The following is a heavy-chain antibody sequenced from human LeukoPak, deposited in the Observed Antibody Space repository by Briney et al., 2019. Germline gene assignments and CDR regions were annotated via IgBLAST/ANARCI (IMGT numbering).Heavy chain of an antibody. V-gene: IGHV3-15*01. CDR1: GFTFSNAW. D-gene: IGHD6-25*01. CDR2: IRSETNGGTT. Sequence: GGSLRLSCAAFGFTFSNAWMNWVRQAPGKGLEWVGHIRSETNGGTTDYAAPVKGRFTISRDDSKNTLYLQVNSLKTEDTAMYYCTTAAFHWGQGTLVTVSS. CDR3: TTAAFH. J-gene: IGHJ1*01.